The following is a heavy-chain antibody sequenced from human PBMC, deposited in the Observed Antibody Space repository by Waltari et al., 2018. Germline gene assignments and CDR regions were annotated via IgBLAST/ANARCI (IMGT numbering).Heavy chain of an antibody. Sequence: QVQLQESGPGLVKPSQTLSLTCTVSGGSISRGGYYWSWSRQHPGKGLEWIGYIYHSGSTYYNPSLKSRVTISVDRSKNQFSLKLSSVTAADTAVYYCARAPPYCGGDCPAEYFQHWGQGTLVTVSS. D-gene: IGHD2-21*02. CDR2: IYHSGST. CDR1: GGSISRGGYY. V-gene: IGHV4-31*03. J-gene: IGHJ1*01. CDR3: ARAPPYCGGDCPAEYFQH.